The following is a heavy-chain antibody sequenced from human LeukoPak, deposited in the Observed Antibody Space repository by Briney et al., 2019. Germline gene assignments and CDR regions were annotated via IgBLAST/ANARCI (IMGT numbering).Heavy chain of an antibody. V-gene: IGHV3-13*01. J-gene: IGHJ6*02. CDR1: GFTFSSYD. Sequence: GGSLRLSCAASGFTFSSYDMHWVRQATGKGLEWVSAIGTAGGTYYPGSVKGRFTISRENAKNSLYLQMNSLRAEDTAVYYCARESRDSSGYDFYYYYGMDVWGQGTTVTVSS. CDR3: ARESRDSSGYDFYYYYGMDV. CDR2: IGTAGGT. D-gene: IGHD3-22*01.